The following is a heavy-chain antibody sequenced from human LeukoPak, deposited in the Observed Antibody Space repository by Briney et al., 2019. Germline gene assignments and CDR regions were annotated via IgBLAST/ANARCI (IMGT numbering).Heavy chain of an antibody. D-gene: IGHD6-13*01. CDR2: IYHSGST. CDR3: ARESETHLYSSSWYYFDY. Sequence: SETLSLTCTVSGGSISSGSYYWSWIRQPAGKGLEWIGEIYHSGSTNYNPSLKSRVTISVDKSKNQFSLKLSSVTAADTAVYYCARESETHLYSSSWYYFDYWGQGTLVTVSS. CDR1: GGSISSGSYY. V-gene: IGHV4-61*10. J-gene: IGHJ4*02.